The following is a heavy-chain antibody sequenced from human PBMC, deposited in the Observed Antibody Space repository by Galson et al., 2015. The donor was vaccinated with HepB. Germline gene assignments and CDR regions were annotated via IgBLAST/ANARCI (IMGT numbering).Heavy chain of an antibody. J-gene: IGHJ1*01. D-gene: IGHD2-2*03. V-gene: IGHV3-30*18. CDR2: ISHDGSDI. Sequence: SLRLSCAASGFTFSSYGMYWVRQAPGKGPEWVAVISHDGSDIHYADSVTGRFTISRDDPKNTLYLQMNSLRVDDTAVYYCAKDSGYCISTTCREYFQHWGQGTLVTVSS. CDR3: AKDSGYCISTTCREYFQH. CDR1: GFTFSSYG.